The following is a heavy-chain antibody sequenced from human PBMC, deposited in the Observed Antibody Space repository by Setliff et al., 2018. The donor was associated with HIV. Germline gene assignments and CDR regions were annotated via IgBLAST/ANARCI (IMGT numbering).Heavy chain of an antibody. D-gene: IGHD5-18*01. V-gene: IGHV3-49*04. CDR1: GFTVSTYY. CDR2: IRIAAFDARP. J-gene: IGHJ3*02. Sequence: SLRLSCAASGFTVSTYYMSWVRQAPGKGLEWVGFIRIAAFDARPEYAASVKGRFTISRDDSKGITYLQMNSLKADDTAVYYCTRGMDTALSVVGRDDAFDIWGQGTLVTVSS. CDR3: TRGMDTALSVVGRDDAFDI.